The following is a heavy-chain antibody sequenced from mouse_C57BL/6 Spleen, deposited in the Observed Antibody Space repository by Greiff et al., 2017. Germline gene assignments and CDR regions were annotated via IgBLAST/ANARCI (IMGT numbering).Heavy chain of an antibody. Sequence: VQLQQPGAELVMPGASVKLSCKASGYTFTSYWMHWVKQRPGQGLAWIGEIDPSDSYPNYNQKFKGKSTLTVDKSSSTAYMQLSSLTSEDSAVYYCARNYGSSYEGAMDYWGQGTSVTVSS. CDR2: IDPSDSYP. J-gene: IGHJ4*01. CDR1: GYTFTSYW. D-gene: IGHD1-1*01. V-gene: IGHV1-69*01. CDR3: ARNYGSSYEGAMDY.